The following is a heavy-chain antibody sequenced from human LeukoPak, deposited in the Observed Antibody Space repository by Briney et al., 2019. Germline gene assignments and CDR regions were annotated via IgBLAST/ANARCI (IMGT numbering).Heavy chain of an antibody. D-gene: IGHD3-22*01. V-gene: IGHV3-7*01. CDR3: ATYYYDSSGYLRWYFDL. CDR2: IKQDGSEK. CDR1: GFTFSSYW. J-gene: IGHJ2*01. Sequence: GGSLRLSCAASGFTFSSYWMSWVRQAPGKGLEWVANIKQDGSEKYYVDSVKGRFTISRDNAKNSLYLQMNSLRAEDTAVYYCATYYYDSSGYLRWYFDLWGRGTLVSVSS.